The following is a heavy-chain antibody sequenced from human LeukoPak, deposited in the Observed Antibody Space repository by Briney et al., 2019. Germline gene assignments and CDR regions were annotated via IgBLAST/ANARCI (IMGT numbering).Heavy chain of an antibody. V-gene: IGHV3-15*01. CDR3: ARGLCTSTSCYQGPFDF. Sequence: GGSLRLSCEASGFIFSSAWMTWVRQAPGKGLEWVGHIKNKTNGGTTDYAAHVKGRFSISRDDSKKTLYLQMNRLRTEDTAVYYCARGLCTSTSCYQGPFDFWGQGMLVTVSS. CDR2: IKNKTNGGTT. J-gene: IGHJ4*02. CDR1: GFIFSSAW. D-gene: IGHD2-2*01.